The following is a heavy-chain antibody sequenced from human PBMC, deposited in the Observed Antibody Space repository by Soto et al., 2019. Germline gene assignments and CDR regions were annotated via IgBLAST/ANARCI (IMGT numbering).Heavy chain of an antibody. CDR2: ISYDGSNK. CDR1: GFTFSSYG. J-gene: IGHJ4*02. D-gene: IGHD3-10*01. V-gene: IGHV3-30*18. Sequence: GGSLRLSCAASGFTFSSYGWHWVRQAPGKWLEWVAVISYDGSNKYYADSVKGRFTISRDNSKNTLYLQMNSLRAEDTAVYYCAKDADYYYGSGSYYMGRYFDYWGQGXLVTVYS. CDR3: AKDADYYYGSGSYYMGRYFDY.